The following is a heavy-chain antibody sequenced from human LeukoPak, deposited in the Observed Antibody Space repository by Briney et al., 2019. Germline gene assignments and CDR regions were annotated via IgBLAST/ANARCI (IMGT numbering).Heavy chain of an antibody. D-gene: IGHD5-12*01. V-gene: IGHV1-69*04. CDR3: ARDRYEWLRWHSDYVQSIWFDP. CDR1: GGTFSSYA. CDR2: IIPILGIA. Sequence: ASVKLSCKASGGTFSSYAISWVRQAPGQGLEWMGRIIPILGIANYAQKFQGRVTITADKSTSTAYMELSSLRSEDTAVYYCARDRYEWLRWHSDYVQSIWFDPWGQGTLVTVSS. J-gene: IGHJ5*02.